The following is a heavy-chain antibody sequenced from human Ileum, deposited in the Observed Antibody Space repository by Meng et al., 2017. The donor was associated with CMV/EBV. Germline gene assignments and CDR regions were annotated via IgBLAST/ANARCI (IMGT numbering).Heavy chain of an antibody. CDR2: IYPGDSDT. J-gene: IGHJ4*02. CDR1: GYKFANYW. D-gene: IGHD3-16*01. Sequence: KLSCKTSGYKFANYWIGWVRQMPGKGLDWIGVIYPGDSDTKYNPSFQGLVTISADTSTNTAYLHWDNVQASDTAIYYCAKQNWGFDYWGQGTLVTVSS. V-gene: IGHV5-51*01. CDR3: AKQNWGFDY.